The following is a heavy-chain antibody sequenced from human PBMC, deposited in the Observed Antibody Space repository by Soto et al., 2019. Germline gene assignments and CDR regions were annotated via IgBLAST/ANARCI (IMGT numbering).Heavy chain of an antibody. V-gene: IGHV4-34*01. J-gene: IGHJ3*02. Sequence: QVQLQQWGAGLLKPSETLSLTCAVYGGFVSSGSYYWSWIRQPPGKGLEWIGEMSHSGGTNFNPSLNSRVPISVDTYKNQFSLRMSSVTAVDTALYYCARVERGTVATVVDAFDIWGPGTLVTVSS. CDR2: MSHSGGT. CDR3: ARVERGTVATVVDAFDI. CDR1: GGFVSSGSYY. D-gene: IGHD3-16*01.